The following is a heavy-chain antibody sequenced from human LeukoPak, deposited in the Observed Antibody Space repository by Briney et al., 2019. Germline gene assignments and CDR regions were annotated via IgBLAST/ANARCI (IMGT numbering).Heavy chain of an antibody. D-gene: IGHD6-6*01. Sequence: SETLSLTCTVSGGSISTYYWSWIRQPPGKGLEWIGYIYYSGSTNYNPSLKSRVTISVDTSKNQFSLKLSSVTAADTAVYYCASAYSSSADDAFDIWGQGTLVTVSS. V-gene: IGHV4-59*08. CDR3: ASAYSSSADDAFDI. CDR1: GGSISTYY. J-gene: IGHJ3*02. CDR2: IYYSGST.